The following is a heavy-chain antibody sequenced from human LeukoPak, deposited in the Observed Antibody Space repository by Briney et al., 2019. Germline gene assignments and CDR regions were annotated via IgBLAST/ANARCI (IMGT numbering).Heavy chain of an antibody. Sequence: QPGGSLRLSCAASGFAFSSYWMHWVRQTPGKGLVWVSRINSDGSGTSYADSVEGRFTISRDNAKNTLFLQMNSLRVEDTAVYYCATSLGPLADHWGQGILVTVSS. J-gene: IGHJ4*02. CDR1: GFAFSSYW. CDR3: ATSLGPLADH. D-gene: IGHD3-16*01. CDR2: INSDGSGT. V-gene: IGHV3-74*01.